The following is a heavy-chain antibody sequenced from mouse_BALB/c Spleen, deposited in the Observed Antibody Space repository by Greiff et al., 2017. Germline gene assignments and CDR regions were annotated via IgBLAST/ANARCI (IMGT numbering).Heavy chain of an antibody. Sequence: EVHLVESGGGLVQPGGSRKLSCAASGFTFSDYGMAWVRQAPGKGPEWVAFISNLAYSIYYADTVTGRFTISRENAKNTLYLEMSSLRSEDTAMYYCARGYYGSSAWFAYWGQGTLVTVSA. CDR1: GFTFSDYG. CDR2: ISNLAYSI. CDR3: ARGYYGSSAWFAY. J-gene: IGHJ3*01. D-gene: IGHD1-1*01. V-gene: IGHV5-15*02.